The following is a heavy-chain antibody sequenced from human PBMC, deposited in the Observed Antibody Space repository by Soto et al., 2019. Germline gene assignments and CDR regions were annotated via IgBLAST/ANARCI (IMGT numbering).Heavy chain of an antibody. CDR3: AAVRNYCDTSGLVDY. CDR1: GFTFTSSA. Sequence: QMQLVQSGPEVKKPGTSVKVSCKASGFTFTSSAVQWVRQARGQRLEWIGWIVVGSGNTNYAQKFQERVTITRDMSTSTAYMELSSLRSEDTAVYHSAAVRNYCDTSGLVDYWGQGTLVTVSS. V-gene: IGHV1-58*01. D-gene: IGHD3-22*01. J-gene: IGHJ4*02. CDR2: IVVGSGNT.